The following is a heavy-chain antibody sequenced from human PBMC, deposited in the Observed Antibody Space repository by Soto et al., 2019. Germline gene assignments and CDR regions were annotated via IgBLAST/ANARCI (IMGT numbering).Heavy chain of an antibody. CDR3: AVRIAVAGILETGKEEIDY. CDR1: GFTFSSYG. J-gene: IGHJ4*02. Sequence: GGSLRLSCAASGFTFSSYGMHWVRQAPGKGLEWVAVIWYDGSNKYYADSVKGRFTISRDNSKNTLYLQMNSLRAEDTAVYYCAVRIAVAGILETGKEEIDYWGQGTLVTVSS. V-gene: IGHV3-33*01. D-gene: IGHD6-19*01. CDR2: IWYDGSNK.